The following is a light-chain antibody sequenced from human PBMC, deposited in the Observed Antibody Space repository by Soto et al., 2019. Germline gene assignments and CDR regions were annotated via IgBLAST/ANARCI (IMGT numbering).Light chain of an antibody. V-gene: IGLV1-40*01. Sequence: QSVVTQPPSVSGAPGQRVTISCSGTSSNIGTGYDVHWYHQLPGTAPKLLIFGNNNRPSGIPARFSASRSGTSASLAITGLRAEDEAEYYCQSFVTNRRGAVFGGGTKLTVL. CDR3: QSFVTNRRGAV. J-gene: IGLJ3*02. CDR1: SSNIGTGYD. CDR2: GNN.